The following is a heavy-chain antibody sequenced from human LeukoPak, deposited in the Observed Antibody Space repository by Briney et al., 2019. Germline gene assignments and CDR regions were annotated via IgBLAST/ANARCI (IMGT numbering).Heavy chain of an antibody. J-gene: IGHJ6*04. Sequence: GGSLRLSCAASGFRFDTYAMHWVRQAPGKGLEWVSGVSWNSAYIVYADSVKGRFTISRDNAKNSLYLQMNSLRAEDTAVYYCAELGITMIGGVWGKGTTVTISS. V-gene: IGHV3-9*01. CDR2: VSWNSAYI. CDR1: GFRFDTYA. D-gene: IGHD3-10*02. CDR3: AELGITMIGGV.